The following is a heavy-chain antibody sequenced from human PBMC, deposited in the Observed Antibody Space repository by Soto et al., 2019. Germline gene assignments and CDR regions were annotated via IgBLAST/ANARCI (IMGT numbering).Heavy chain of an antibody. J-gene: IGHJ6*02. D-gene: IGHD3-9*01. Sequence: SETLSLTCTVSGGSISSYYWTWIRQPPGKGLEWIGYISYSGSTSYNPSLKSRVTISVDTSKNQFSLKLSSVTAADTAVYYCARIPYDILTGYGYYGMDGWGQGTTVTVSS. V-gene: IGHV4-59*01. CDR2: ISYSGST. CDR3: ARIPYDILTGYGYYGMDG. CDR1: GGSISSYY.